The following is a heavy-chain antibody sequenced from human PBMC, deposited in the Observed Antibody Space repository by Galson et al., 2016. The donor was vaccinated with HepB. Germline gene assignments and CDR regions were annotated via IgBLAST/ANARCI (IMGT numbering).Heavy chain of an antibody. CDR2: ISISSSYT. Sequence: SLRLSCAASGFSFSDYYMSWIRQAPGKGLEWVPYISISSSYTNDADSVKGRFTISRDDAKNSLYLQMNSLRAEDTAVYYCARNYFIGVAGTDYGMDVWGQGTTVTVSS. J-gene: IGHJ6*02. CDR3: ARNYFIGVAGTDYGMDV. V-gene: IGHV3-11*06. D-gene: IGHD6-19*01. CDR1: GFSFSDYY.